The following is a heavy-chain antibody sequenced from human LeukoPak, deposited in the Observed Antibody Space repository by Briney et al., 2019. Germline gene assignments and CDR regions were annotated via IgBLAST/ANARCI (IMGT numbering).Heavy chain of an antibody. Sequence: PGGSLRLSCLASGYTFSSYSINWVRQAPGKGLEWVSSISVRSNYIYYADSVRGRFRISRDDARGSLYLQMNSLRAEDTAVYYCVRLRRNSDTSGFYYYYDFWGQGTLVTVSS. V-gene: IGHV3-21*01. CDR3: VRLRRNSDTSGFYYYYDF. J-gene: IGHJ4*02. CDR1: GYTFSSYS. CDR2: ISVRSNYI. D-gene: IGHD3-22*01.